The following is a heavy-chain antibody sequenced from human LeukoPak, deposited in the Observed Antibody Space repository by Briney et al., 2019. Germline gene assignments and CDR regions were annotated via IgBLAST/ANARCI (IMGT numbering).Heavy chain of an antibody. CDR3: AREGYDFWSGYYPYFDY. D-gene: IGHD3-3*01. CDR2: VYTSGST. J-gene: IGHJ4*02. Sequence: SETLSLTCTVSGGSISSGSYYWSWIRQPAGKGLEWIGRVYTSGSTNYNPSLKSRVTISVDTSKNQFSLKLSSVTAADTAVYYCAREGYDFWSGYYPYFDYWGQGTLVTVSS. V-gene: IGHV4-61*02. CDR1: GGSISSGSYY.